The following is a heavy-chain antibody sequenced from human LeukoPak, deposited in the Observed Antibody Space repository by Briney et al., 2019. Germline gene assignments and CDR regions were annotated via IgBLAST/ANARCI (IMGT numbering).Heavy chain of an antibody. J-gene: IGHJ4*02. CDR1: GFTFDDFG. V-gene: IGHV3-9*01. CDR3: TKGTNAARHYFDY. Sequence: GGSLRLSCAASGFTFDDFGMHWVRQGPGKGLEWVSGISWNSGTIGYADSVKGRFTISRDNAKNSLYLQMKSLRAEDTALYYCTKGTNAARHYFDYWGQGTLVTVSS. CDR2: ISWNSGTI. D-gene: IGHD2-15*01.